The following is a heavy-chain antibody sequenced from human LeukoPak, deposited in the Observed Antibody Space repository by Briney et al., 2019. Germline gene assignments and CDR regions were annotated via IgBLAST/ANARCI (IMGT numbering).Heavy chain of an antibody. V-gene: IGHV3-9*01. CDR2: ISWNSGSI. Sequence: GGSLRLSCAASGFTFDDYAMHWVRQAPGKGLEWVSGISWNSGSIGYADSVKGRFTISRDNAKNSLYLQMKSLRDEDTALYYCAKDIDGYGYGRGIDYWGQGTLVTVSS. CDR1: GFTFDDYA. CDR3: AKDIDGYGYGRGIDY. D-gene: IGHD5-18*01. J-gene: IGHJ4*02.